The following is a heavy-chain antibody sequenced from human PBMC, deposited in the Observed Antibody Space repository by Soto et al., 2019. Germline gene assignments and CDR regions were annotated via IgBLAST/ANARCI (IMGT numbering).Heavy chain of an antibody. V-gene: IGHV4-59*01. Sequence: QVPLQESGPGLVKPSETLSLTCAVSGDSISSYYCMWIRQPPGKGLESIGYLYYGRSANYNPSLKSRVTLPVDTSTNQCSLTLRSMTAADTAVYYCALRSMAVVPEYWGQGTLVTVSS. CDR3: ALRSMAVVPEY. CDR2: LYYGRSA. CDR1: GDSISSYY. J-gene: IGHJ4*02. D-gene: IGHD3-22*01.